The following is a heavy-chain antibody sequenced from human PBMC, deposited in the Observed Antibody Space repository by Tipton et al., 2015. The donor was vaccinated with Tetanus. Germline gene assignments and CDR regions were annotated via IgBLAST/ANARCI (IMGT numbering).Heavy chain of an antibody. Sequence: SLRLSCAASGFIFSSYGIHWVRQAPGKGLEWVAVSWYDGTDKYYADSVKGRFTISRDNSKNTLYLQMNSRRAEDTAVYYCSREADCSGGSCFSGGFDNWGQGTRVTVSS. CDR3: SREADCSGGSCFSGGFDN. CDR2: SWYDGTDK. V-gene: IGHV3-33*01. CDR1: GFIFSSYG. D-gene: IGHD2-15*01. J-gene: IGHJ4*02.